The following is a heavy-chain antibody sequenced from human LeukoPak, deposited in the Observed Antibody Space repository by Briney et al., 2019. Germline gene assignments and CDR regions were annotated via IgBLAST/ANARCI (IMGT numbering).Heavy chain of an antibody. CDR3: AGGYSYGYRHYYGMDV. D-gene: IGHD5-18*01. V-gene: IGHV3-33*01. CDR2: IWYDGSNK. J-gene: IGHJ6*02. Sequence: GGSLRLSCAASGFTFSSYGMHWVRQAPGKGLEWVAVIWYDGSNKYYADSGKGRFTISRDNSKNTLYLQMNSLRAEDTAVYYCAGGYSYGYRHYYGMDVWGQGTTVIVSS. CDR1: GFTFSSYG.